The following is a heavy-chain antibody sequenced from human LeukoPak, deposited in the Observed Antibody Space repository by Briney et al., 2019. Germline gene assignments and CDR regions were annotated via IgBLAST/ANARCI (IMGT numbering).Heavy chain of an antibody. Sequence: GGSLRLSCAGSGFTFNNYGMHRVRQAPGKGLEWVAVISYDGSNKYYADSVKGRFTISRDDSKNTLYLQMNSLRPEDTAVYYCAKSIYSGGGYTYGSFDYWGQGTLVTVSS. J-gene: IGHJ4*02. CDR3: AKSIYSGGGYTYGSFDY. V-gene: IGHV3-30*18. CDR1: GFTFNNYG. D-gene: IGHD5-18*01. CDR2: ISYDGSNK.